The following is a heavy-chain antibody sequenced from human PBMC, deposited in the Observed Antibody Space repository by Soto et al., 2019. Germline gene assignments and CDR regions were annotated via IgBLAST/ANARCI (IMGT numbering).Heavy chain of an antibody. CDR2: ITADGGT. CDR1: GFTVSSHA. J-gene: IGHJ3*02. CDR3: APHVSCSGGSCQYDAFAI. V-gene: IGHV3-23*01. Sequence: EVQVLESGGGLVQPGGSLRLSCEGSGFTVSSHAMTWIRQAPGKGPEWVSTITADGGTYYADSVKGRFAMARDTSESILYLQINSLGAEDTAAYYCAPHVSCSGGSCQYDAFAIRGQGTMVTVSS. D-gene: IGHD2-15*01.